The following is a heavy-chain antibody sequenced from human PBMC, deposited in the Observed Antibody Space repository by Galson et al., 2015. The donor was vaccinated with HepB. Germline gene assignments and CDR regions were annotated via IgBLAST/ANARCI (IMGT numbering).Heavy chain of an antibody. J-gene: IGHJ5*02. CDR2: ISGSGGST. V-gene: IGHV3-23*01. CDR3: AKDCSGGSCYNNWFDP. CDR1: GFTFSSYA. D-gene: IGHD2-15*01. Sequence: SLRLSCAASGFTFSSYAMSWVRQAPGKGLEWVSAISGSGGSTYYADSVKGRFTISRDNSKNTLYLQMNSLRAEDTAVYYCAKDCSGGSCYNNWFDPWGQGTLVTVSS.